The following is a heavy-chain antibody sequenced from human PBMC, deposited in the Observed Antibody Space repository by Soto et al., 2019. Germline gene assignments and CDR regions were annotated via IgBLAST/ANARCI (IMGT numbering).Heavy chain of an antibody. CDR3: ARHIVVVVAATLYSN. Sequence: GGSLRLSCAASGFTFSSYAMSWVRQAPGKGLEWVSAISGSGGSTYYADSVKGRFTISRDNSKNTLYLQMNSLRAEDTAVYYCARHIVVVVAATLYSNWGQGTLVTVSS. J-gene: IGHJ4*02. CDR2: ISGSGGST. CDR1: GFTFSSYA. D-gene: IGHD2-15*01. V-gene: IGHV3-23*01.